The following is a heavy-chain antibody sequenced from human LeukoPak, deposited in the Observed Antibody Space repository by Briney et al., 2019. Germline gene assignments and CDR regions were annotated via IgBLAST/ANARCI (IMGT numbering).Heavy chain of an antibody. J-gene: IGHJ6*03. Sequence: GGSLRLSCAASGFTFSSYEMNWVRQAPGKGLEWVSYISSSGSTIYYADSVKGRFTISRDNAKNSLYLQMNSLRAEDTAVYYCAREGQSSSSWYAGVYYYMDVWGKGTTVTISS. V-gene: IGHV3-48*03. CDR3: AREGQSSSSWYAGVYYYMDV. D-gene: IGHD6-13*01. CDR2: ISSSGSTI. CDR1: GFTFSSYE.